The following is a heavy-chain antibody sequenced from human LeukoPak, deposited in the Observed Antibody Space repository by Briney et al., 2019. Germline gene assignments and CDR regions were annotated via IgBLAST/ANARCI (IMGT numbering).Heavy chain of an antibody. Sequence: PGGSLRLSCAASGFTFSSYSMNWVRQAPGKGLEWVSYISSSSSTIYYADSVKGRFTISRDNAKNSLYLQMNSLRAEDTAVYYCARDIGSDSRAYWRQGTLVTVSS. CDR3: ARDIGSDSRAY. J-gene: IGHJ4*02. D-gene: IGHD2-21*02. CDR1: GFTFSSYS. CDR2: ISSSSSTI. V-gene: IGHV3-48*01.